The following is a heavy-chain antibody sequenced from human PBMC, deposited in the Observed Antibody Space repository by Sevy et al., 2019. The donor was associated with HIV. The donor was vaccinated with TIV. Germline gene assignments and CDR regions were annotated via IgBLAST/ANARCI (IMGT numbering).Heavy chain of an antibody. CDR2: ISNSGRTT. V-gene: IGHV3-11*04. D-gene: IGHD2-2*03. CDR3: VRDRSASWIDAFDI. Sequence: GGSLRLSCAASGFTFSDYYMTWVRQAPGKGLEWIAYISNSGRTTHNADSEDGRFTISRDNAKNSLYLQMNSLRVEDTAVYYCVRDRSASWIDAFDIWGRGARVTVSS. CDR1: GFTFSDYY. J-gene: IGHJ3*02.